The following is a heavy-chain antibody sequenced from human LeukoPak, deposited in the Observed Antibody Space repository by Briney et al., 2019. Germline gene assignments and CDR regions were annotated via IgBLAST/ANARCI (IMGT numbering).Heavy chain of an antibody. CDR3: VRIPNSANFPNWFDP. CDR2: ISSSSNYI. J-gene: IGHJ5*02. CDR1: GFTFSSST. Sequence: GGSLRLSCAASGFTFSSSTMNWVRQAPGKGLEWVSSISSSSNYIYYADSVKGRFTISRDNAKNSLYLQMNSLRAEDTAVYYCVRIPNSANFPNWFDPWGQGTLVTVSS. V-gene: IGHV3-21*01. D-gene: IGHD4/OR15-4a*01.